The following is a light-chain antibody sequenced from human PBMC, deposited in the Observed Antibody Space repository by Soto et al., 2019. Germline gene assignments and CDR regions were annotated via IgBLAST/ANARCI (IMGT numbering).Light chain of an antibody. J-gene: IGLJ1*01. CDR3: SSYVGSNNLYV. CDR2: EVS. V-gene: IGLV2-8*01. Sequence: QSVLTQPASAYGSPGQSVTISYTGTSSDVGGYNYVSWYQQHPGKAPKLMIYEVSKRPSGVPDRFSGSKSGNTASLTVSGLQAEDEADYYCSSYVGSNNLYVFGTGTKVTVL. CDR1: SSDVGGYNY.